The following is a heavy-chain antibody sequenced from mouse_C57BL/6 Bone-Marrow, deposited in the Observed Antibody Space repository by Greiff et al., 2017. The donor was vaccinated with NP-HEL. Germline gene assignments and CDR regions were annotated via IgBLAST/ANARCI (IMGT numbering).Heavy chain of an antibody. CDR2: IDPANGNT. J-gene: IGHJ1*03. CDR3: EREGPAYWYFDV. D-gene: IGHD3-3*01. CDR1: GFNFKNTY. Sequence: EVQLQQSVAELVRPGASVKLSCTASGFNFKNTYMHWVKQRPEQGLEWIGRIDPANGNTKYAQKFQGKATITADTASNTAYLQLSSRTSEDTAIYYCEREGPAYWYFDVWGTGTTVTVSS. V-gene: IGHV14-3*01.